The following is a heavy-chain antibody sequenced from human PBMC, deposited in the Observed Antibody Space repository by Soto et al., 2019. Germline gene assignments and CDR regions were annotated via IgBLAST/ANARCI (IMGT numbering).Heavy chain of an antibody. J-gene: IGHJ6*02. Sequence: DVQLVESGGGLVQPGGSLRVSCAASGFTFSNYNMNWVRQAPGKGLEWVSYISKSSSTIYYADSVKGRFTISRDNAKNSLYLQMNSLRDEDTAVYYCTSLARAKSYGMDVWGQGTTVTVSS. V-gene: IGHV3-48*02. CDR1: GFTFSNYN. CDR2: ISKSSSTI. CDR3: TSLARAKSYGMDV. D-gene: IGHD3-10*01.